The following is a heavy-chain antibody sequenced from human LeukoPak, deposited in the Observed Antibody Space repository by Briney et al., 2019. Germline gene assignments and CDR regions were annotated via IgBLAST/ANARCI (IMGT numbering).Heavy chain of an antibody. Sequence: ASVKVSCKTSGYTFTSYYIHWLRQAPGQRFEWMGWSDPKSGATKYEHFQGRVTMTRDTSISTAYMELSRLTSDDTAVYYCARGNFYDNKGYSPELRYWGQGTLVTVSS. CDR2: SDPKSGAT. D-gene: IGHD3-10*01. CDR3: ARGNFYDNKGYSPELRY. J-gene: IGHJ4*02. V-gene: IGHV1-2*02. CDR1: GYTFTSYY.